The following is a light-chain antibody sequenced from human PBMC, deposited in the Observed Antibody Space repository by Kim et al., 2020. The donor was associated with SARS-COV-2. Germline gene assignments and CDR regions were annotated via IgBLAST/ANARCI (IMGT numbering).Light chain of an antibody. CDR3: QSADSSGTYV. Sequence: VSTGQTARITCSGDALPKQYAYWYQQKPGQAPVLVIYKDSERPSGSPERFSGSSSGTTVTLTISGVQAEDEADYYCQSADSSGTYVFGTGTKVTVL. J-gene: IGLJ1*01. CDR1: ALPKQY. V-gene: IGLV3-25*03. CDR2: KDS.